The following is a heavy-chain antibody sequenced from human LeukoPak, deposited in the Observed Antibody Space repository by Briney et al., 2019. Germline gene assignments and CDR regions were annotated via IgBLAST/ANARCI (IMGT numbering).Heavy chain of an antibody. CDR1: GFAFNDYA. CDR3: ARVYYDILSLSTYYFDY. CDR2: ISWNSGRI. J-gene: IGHJ4*02. Sequence: PGGSLRLSCAASGFAFNDYAMHWVRQTPGKGLEWVSSISWNSGRIDYADSVKGRFTISRDNSKNTLYLEMNSLRAEDTAVYYCARVYYDILSLSTYYFDYWGQGTLVTVSS. V-gene: IGHV3-9*01. D-gene: IGHD3-9*01.